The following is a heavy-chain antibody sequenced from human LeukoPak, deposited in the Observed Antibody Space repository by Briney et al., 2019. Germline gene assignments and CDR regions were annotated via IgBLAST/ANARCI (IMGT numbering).Heavy chain of an antibody. Sequence: PSKTLSLTCTVSGGSISSYYWSWIRQPAGKGLEWIGRIYTSGSTNYNPSLKSRVTMSVDTSNNQFSLKLKSVTAADTAIYYCARGRPNDTFDIWGQGTIVTVSS. CDR2: IYTSGST. CDR1: GGSISSYY. J-gene: IGHJ3*02. D-gene: IGHD4/OR15-4a*01. V-gene: IGHV4-4*07. CDR3: ARGRPNDTFDI.